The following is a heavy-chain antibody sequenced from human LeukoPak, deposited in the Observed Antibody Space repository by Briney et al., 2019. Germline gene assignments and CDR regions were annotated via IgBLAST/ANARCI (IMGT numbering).Heavy chain of an antibody. Sequence: ASVKVSCKASGYTFTSYYMHWVRQAPGQGLEWMGIINPSGGSTSYAQKFQGRVTMTRDTSISTAYMELSRLRSDDTAVYYCARGPPGVQGWFDPWGQGTLVTVSS. D-gene: IGHD1-14*01. CDR1: GYTFTSYY. V-gene: IGHV1-46*01. J-gene: IGHJ5*02. CDR2: INPSGGST. CDR3: ARGPPGVQGWFDP.